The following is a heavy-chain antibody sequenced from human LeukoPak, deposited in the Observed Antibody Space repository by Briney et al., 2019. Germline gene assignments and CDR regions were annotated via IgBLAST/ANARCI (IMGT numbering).Heavy chain of an antibody. D-gene: IGHD5/OR15-5a*01. CDR1: GYKFNSYA. CDR2: ITDSGGTT. V-gene: IGHV3-23*01. J-gene: IGHJ4*02. CDR3: AKVLLPQVSPTYLAC. Sequence: PGASLRLSCAASGYKFNSYAMVWVRRAPGKGLEWVSGITDSGGTTYYAYSVKGRFPHSTDHHKSTLYLQMNRLRAEDTAIYYCAKVLLPQVSPTYLACWGQGTMVTVSP.